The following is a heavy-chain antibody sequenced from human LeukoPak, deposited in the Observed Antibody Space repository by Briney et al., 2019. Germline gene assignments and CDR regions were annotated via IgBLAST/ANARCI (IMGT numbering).Heavy chain of an antibody. V-gene: IGHV3-48*01. CDR3: TRDHHRRHYDSQARNTFDI. CDR2: ISSSSSII. D-gene: IGHD3-22*01. CDR1: GFTFSSYS. J-gene: IGHJ3*02. Sequence: GGSLRLSCAASGFTFSSYSMNWVRQAPGKGLEWVSYISSSSSIIYYADSVRGRLTISRDNAKNSLYLQMNSLRAEDTAVYYCTRDHHRRHYDSQARNTFDIWGQGTMVTVSS.